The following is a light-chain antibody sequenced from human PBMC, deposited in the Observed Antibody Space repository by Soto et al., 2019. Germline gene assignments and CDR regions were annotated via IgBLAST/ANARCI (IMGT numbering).Light chain of an antibody. CDR3: QQARSFPVT. V-gene: IGKV1D-12*01. J-gene: IGKJ5*01. Sequence: DIQVTQSPSSLSAYVGDTVTITCRSSQDLGRWLSWYQQKPGKAPKIVIFGAYSLQSGVPSRFSGSGSGTEFMLTISNLQPEDFATYYCQQARSFPVTFGQGTRLEIK. CDR2: GAY. CDR1: QDLGRW.